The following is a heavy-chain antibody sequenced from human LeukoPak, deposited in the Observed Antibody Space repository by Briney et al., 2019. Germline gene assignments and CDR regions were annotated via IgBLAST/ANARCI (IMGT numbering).Heavy chain of an antibody. CDR2: IYTSGST. J-gene: IGHJ4*02. V-gene: IGHV4-61*02. D-gene: IGHD5-24*01. CDR1: GGSISSGSYY. CDR3: AREQRWLQSLDY. Sequence: SQTLSLTCTVSGGSISSGSYYWSWIRQPAGKGLEWIGRIYTSGSTNYNPSLKSRVTISVNTSKNQFSLKLSSVTATDTAVYYCAREQRWLQSLDYWAREPWSPSPQ.